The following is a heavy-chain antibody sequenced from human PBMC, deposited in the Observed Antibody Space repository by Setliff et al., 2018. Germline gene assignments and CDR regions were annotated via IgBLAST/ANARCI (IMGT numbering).Heavy chain of an antibody. CDR1: GGTFKNYG. CDR2: IIPIFGTT. V-gene: IGHV1-69*05. CDR3: ARFGGSCSSSSCYASDL. D-gene: IGHD2-2*01. Sequence: SVKVSCKASGGTFKNYGISWVRQAPGQGLEWMGGIIPIFGTTNYAQKFQGRATIITDESTSTAYMELSSLRSEDTAVYFCARFGGSCSSSSCYASDLWGQGTMVTVSS. J-gene: IGHJ3*01.